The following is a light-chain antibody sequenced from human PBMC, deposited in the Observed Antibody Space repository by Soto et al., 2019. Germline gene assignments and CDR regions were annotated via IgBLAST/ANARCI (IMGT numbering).Light chain of an antibody. J-gene: IGKJ3*01. CDR2: GAS. V-gene: IGKV3-20*01. CDR3: QQYANSPLT. Sequence: EIVLTQSPGILSLSPGEGATLSCRASQSVSSSYLAWYQQKPGQAPRILIYGASSRATGIPDRFSGSGSGTDFTLTISRLEPEDFAVYYCQQYANSPLTFGPGTKVDIK. CDR1: QSVSSSY.